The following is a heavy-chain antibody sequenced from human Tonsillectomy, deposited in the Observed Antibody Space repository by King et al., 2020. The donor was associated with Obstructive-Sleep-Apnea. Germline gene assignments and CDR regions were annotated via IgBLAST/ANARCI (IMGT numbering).Heavy chain of an antibody. J-gene: IGHJ4*02. CDR3: ARDVSTGAFDY. CDR2: IKAEGSEK. D-gene: IGHD7-27*01. V-gene: IGHV3-7*01. CDR1: GFTFSAYW. Sequence: VQLVESGGGLVQPGGSLRLSCAASGFTFSAYWMSWVRQAPGKGREWGASIKAEGSEKYYVVSVKGRFTISRDNAKSSLYLQMNSLRAEDTTLYYCARDVSTGAFDYWGQGTLVTVSS.